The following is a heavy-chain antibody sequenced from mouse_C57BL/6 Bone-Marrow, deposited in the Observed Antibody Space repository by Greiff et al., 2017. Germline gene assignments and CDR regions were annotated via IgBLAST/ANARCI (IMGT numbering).Heavy chain of an antibody. D-gene: IGHD2-3*01. Sequence: EVKLVESGGGLVQPGGSMKLSCAASGFTFSDAWMDWVRQSPEKGLEWVAEIRNKANNHATYYAESVKGRFTISRDDSKSSVYLQMNSLRAEDTGIYYWTGGGYYEAWFAYWGQGTLVTVSA. J-gene: IGHJ3*01. V-gene: IGHV6-6*01. CDR2: IRNKANNHAT. CDR3: TGGGYYEAWFAY. CDR1: GFTFSDAW.